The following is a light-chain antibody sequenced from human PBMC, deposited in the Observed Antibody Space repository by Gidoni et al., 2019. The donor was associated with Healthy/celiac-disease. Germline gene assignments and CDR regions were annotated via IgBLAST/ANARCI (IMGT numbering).Light chain of an antibody. CDR1: QSLVYSDGNTY. CDR3: SQCTHWRT. Sequence: DVVMSRSPLSLPVTLGQPAAISCRSRQSLVYSDGNTYLNWFQQRPGQSPSRLLYKVSNRDSGVPDSFSGSRSCTDFTLKISRVEAADVGVYYCSQCTHWRTFGQXTKLEIK. V-gene: IGKV2-30*01. CDR2: KVS. J-gene: IGKJ2*01.